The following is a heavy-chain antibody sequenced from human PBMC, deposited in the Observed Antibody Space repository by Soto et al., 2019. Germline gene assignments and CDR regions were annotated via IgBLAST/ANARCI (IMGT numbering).Heavy chain of an antibody. Sequence: PGGSLRLSCAASGFTFSTYEFNWVRQAPGRGLEWISYISVSGNIIKYADSVKGRFTISRDNAENSLHLHMSSLRVDDTAVYFCVRDTMRASAAASLDCWGQGTQVTVSS. CDR2: ISVSGNII. J-gene: IGHJ4*02. CDR3: VRDTMRASAAASLDC. D-gene: IGHD6-13*01. CDR1: GFTFSTYE. V-gene: IGHV3-48*03.